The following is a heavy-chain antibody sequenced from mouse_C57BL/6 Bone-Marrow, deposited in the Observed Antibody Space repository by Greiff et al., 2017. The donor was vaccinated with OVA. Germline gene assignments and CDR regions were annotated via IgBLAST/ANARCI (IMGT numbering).Heavy chain of an antibody. CDR1: GYTFTSYW. CDR3: ARYAGGYYGSSLYYFDY. CDR2: IDPSDSYT. D-gene: IGHD1-1*01. J-gene: IGHJ2*01. V-gene: IGHV1-69*01. Sequence: VKLQQPGAELVMPGASVKLSCKASGYTFTSYWMHWVKQRPGQGLEWIGEIDPSDSYTNYNQKFKGKSTLTVDKSSSTAYMQLSSLTSEDSAVYYCARYAGGYYGSSLYYFDYWGQGTTLTVSS.